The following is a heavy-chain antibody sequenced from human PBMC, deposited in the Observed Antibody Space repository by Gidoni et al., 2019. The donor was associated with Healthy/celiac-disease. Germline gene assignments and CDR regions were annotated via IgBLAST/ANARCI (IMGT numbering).Heavy chain of an antibody. D-gene: IGHD3-10*01. V-gene: IGHV3-48*01. J-gene: IGHJ4*02. CDR3: ARERITMVRGVMEYYFDY. CDR1: GLTFSSYG. Sequence: EVQLVESGGGLVQPGGSLRLSCAASGLTFSSYGMNWVRQAPGKGLEWVSYISSSSSTIYYADSVKGRFTISRDNAKNSLYLQMNSLRAEDTAVYYCARERITMVRGVMEYYFDYWGQGTLVTVSS. CDR2: ISSSSSTI.